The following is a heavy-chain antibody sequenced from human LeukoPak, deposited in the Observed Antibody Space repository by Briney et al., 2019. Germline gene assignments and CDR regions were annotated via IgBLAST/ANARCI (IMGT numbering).Heavy chain of an antibody. D-gene: IGHD6-19*01. J-gene: IGHJ4*02. V-gene: IGHV3-53*01. CDR2: IYSGGST. CDR3: ARYTHSSGFDY. CDR1: GLIVGSNY. Sequence: PGGSLRLSCAASGLIVGSNYMSWVRQAPGKGLEWVSVIYSGGSTYYADSVKGRFTISRDNSKNTLYLQMNSLRAEDTAVYYCARYTHSSGFDYWGQGTLVTVSS.